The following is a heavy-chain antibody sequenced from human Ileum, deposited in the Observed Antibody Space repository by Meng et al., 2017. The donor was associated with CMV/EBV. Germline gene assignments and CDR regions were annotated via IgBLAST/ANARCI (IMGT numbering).Heavy chain of an antibody. J-gene: IGHJ2*01. Sequence: GESLKISCAASGFGFSGYWMHWARQAPGKGLVWISRINNDGTNTIYADSVKGRFTISRDNSKNTLYLQMNSLRAEDTAVYYCARGGYSYGLSQYFDLWGRGTLVTVSS. CDR2: INNDGTNT. D-gene: IGHD5-18*01. CDR1: GFGFSGYW. V-gene: IGHV3-74*01. CDR3: ARGGYSYGLSQYFDL.